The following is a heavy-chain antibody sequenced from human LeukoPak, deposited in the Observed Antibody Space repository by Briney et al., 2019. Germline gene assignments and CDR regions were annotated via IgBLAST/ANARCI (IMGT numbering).Heavy chain of an antibody. CDR3: ARGITMVRGVIITTFDY. V-gene: IGHV1-2*02. CDR2: INPNSGGT. D-gene: IGHD3-10*01. Sequence: ASVKVSCKASGYTFTGYYMHWVQQAPGQGLEWMGWINPNSGGTNYAQKFQGRVTMTRDTSISTAYMELSRLRSDDTAVYYCARGITMVRGVIITTFDYWGQGTLVTVSS. J-gene: IGHJ4*02. CDR1: GYTFTGYY.